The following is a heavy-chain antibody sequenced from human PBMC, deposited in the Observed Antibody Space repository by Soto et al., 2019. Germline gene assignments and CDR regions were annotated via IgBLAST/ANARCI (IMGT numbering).Heavy chain of an antibody. CDR1: GFTFSSYA. V-gene: IGHV3-23*01. J-gene: IGHJ4*02. CDR2: ISGSGGST. Sequence: EVQLLESGGGLVQPGGSLRLSCAASGFTFSSYAMSWVRQAPGKGLEWVSAISGSGGSTYYADSVKGRFTISRDNSKNTLYLQMNSLRAEDTAVYYCAKGEGIAVAGTILLDYWGQGTLVTVSS. D-gene: IGHD6-19*01. CDR3: AKGEGIAVAGTILLDY.